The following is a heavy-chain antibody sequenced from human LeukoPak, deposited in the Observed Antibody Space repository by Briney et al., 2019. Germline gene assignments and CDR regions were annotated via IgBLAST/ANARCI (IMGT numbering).Heavy chain of an antibody. J-gene: IGHJ3*02. CDR1: GGSISSYY. Sequence: SETLSLTCTVSGGSISSYYWSWIRQPPGKGLEWIGEINHSGSTNYNPSLKSRVTISVDTSKNQFSLKLSSVTAADTAVYYCARGPKKNAFDIWGQGTMATVSS. CDR2: INHSGST. V-gene: IGHV4-34*01. CDR3: ARGPKKNAFDI.